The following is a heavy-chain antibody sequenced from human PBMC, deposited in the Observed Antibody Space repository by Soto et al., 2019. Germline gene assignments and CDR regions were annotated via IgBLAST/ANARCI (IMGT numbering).Heavy chain of an antibody. CDR2: TYYRSKWYN. J-gene: IGHJ6*02. D-gene: IGHD1-7*01. Sequence: SQTLSLTCAISGDSVPSNTASWNWIRQSPSRGLEWLGRTYYRSKWYNDYAVSVKSRITINPDTSKNQFSLQLNSVTPEDTAVYYCARVNWNLGYYGMDVWGQGTTVTVSS. V-gene: IGHV6-1*01. CDR3: ARVNWNLGYYGMDV. CDR1: GDSVPSNTAS.